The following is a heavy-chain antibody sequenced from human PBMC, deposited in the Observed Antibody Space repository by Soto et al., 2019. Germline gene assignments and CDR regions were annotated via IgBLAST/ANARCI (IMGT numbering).Heavy chain of an antibody. D-gene: IGHD3-9*01. CDR2: IYYSGST. Sequence: SETLSLTCTVSGGSISSSSYYWGWIRQPPGKGLEWIGSIYYSGSTYYNPSLKSRVTISVDTSKNQFSLKLSSVTAADTAVYYCACFVWETKQKYFHYWGPRTLGTV. V-gene: IGHV4-39*01. J-gene: IGHJ4*02. CDR1: GGSISSSSYY. CDR3: ACFVWETKQKYFHY.